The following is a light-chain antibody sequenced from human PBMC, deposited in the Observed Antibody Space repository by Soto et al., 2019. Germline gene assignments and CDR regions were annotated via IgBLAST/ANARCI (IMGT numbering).Light chain of an antibody. CDR2: GAS. V-gene: IGKV3-20*01. J-gene: IGKJ5*01. Sequence: EIVMTQSPATLSVSPVERATLSCMASQSVSSYLAWYQQKPGQAPRLLIYGASSRATGIPDRFSGSGSGTDFTLTISRLEPEDFAVYYCQQYGSSLITFGQGTRLEIK. CDR3: QQYGSSLIT. CDR1: QSVSSY.